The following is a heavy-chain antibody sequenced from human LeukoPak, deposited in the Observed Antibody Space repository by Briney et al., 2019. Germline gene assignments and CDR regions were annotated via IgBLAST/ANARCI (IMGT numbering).Heavy chain of an antibody. CDR3: ARDSRYYYDSSGSKYFQH. V-gene: IGHV3-30*03. D-gene: IGHD3-22*01. CDR1: GFTFSSYG. J-gene: IGHJ1*01. Sequence: PGRSLRLSCAASGFTFSSYGMHWVRQAPGKGLEWVAVISYDGSNKYYADSVKGRFTISRDNSKNTLYLQMNSLRAEDTAVYYCARDSRYYYDSSGSKYFQHWGQGTLVTVSS. CDR2: ISYDGSNK.